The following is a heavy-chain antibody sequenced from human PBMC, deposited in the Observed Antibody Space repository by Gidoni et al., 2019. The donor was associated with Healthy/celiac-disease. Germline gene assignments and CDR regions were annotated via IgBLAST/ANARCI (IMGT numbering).Heavy chain of an antibody. D-gene: IGHD3-10*01. CDR3: ARVSRNYYGSGSYYPDWYFDL. CDR1: GFTFSSYS. CDR2: ISSSSSYL. J-gene: IGHJ2*01. V-gene: IGHV3-21*01. Sequence: EVQLVESGGGLVKPGGSLRLSCAASGFTFSSYSMNWVRQAPGKVLEGVPSISSSSSYLYYADSVKGRFTISRDNAKNSLYLQMNSLRAEDTAVYYCARVSRNYYGSGSYYPDWYFDLWGRGTLVTVSS.